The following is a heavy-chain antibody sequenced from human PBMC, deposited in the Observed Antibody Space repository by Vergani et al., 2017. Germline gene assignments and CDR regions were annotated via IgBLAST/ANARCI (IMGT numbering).Heavy chain of an antibody. V-gene: IGHV4-59*01. Sequence: QVQLQESGPGLVKPSETLSLTCTVSGGSISSYYWSWIRQPPGKGLEWIGYIYYSGSTNYNPSLKSRVTISVDTSKNQFSPKLSSVTAADTAVYYCARAYGYSYGSVSAFDIWGQGTMVTVSS. CDR2: IYYSGST. CDR1: GGSISSYY. J-gene: IGHJ3*02. CDR3: ARAYGYSYGSVSAFDI. D-gene: IGHD5-18*01.